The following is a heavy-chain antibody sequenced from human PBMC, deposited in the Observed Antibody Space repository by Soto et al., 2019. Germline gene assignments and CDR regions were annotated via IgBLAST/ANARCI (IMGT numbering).Heavy chain of an antibody. CDR2: INPNSGGT. D-gene: IGHD2-2*01. J-gene: IGHJ2*01. V-gene: IGHV1-2*04. Sequence: QVQLVQSGAEVKKPGASVKVSCKASGYTFTGYYMHWVRQAPGQGLEWMGWINPNSGGTNYAQKFQGWVTMTRDTSISTAYMELSRLRSDDTAVYYCARSPSTEDIVVVPAANDNWYFDLWGRGTLVTVSS. CDR1: GYTFTGYY. CDR3: ARSPSTEDIVVVPAANDNWYFDL.